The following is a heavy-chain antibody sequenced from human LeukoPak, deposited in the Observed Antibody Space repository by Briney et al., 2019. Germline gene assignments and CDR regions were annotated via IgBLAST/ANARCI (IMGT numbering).Heavy chain of an antibody. CDR1: GFTLTSYS. Sequence: GGSLRLSCAASGFTLTSYSMNWVRQAPGEGLEWVSSISSSSSYIYYADSVKGRFTISRDNAKNSLSLQMNSLRAEDTAVYYCARGLGRYDILTGFDYWGQGTLVTVSS. V-gene: IGHV3-21*01. CDR3: ARGLGRYDILTGFDY. J-gene: IGHJ4*02. CDR2: ISSSSSYI. D-gene: IGHD3-9*01.